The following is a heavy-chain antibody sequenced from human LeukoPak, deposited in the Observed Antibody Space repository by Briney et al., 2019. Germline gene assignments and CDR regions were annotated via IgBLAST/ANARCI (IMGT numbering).Heavy chain of an antibody. CDR2: ISYDGSNK. J-gene: IGHJ4*02. D-gene: IGHD1-1*01. Sequence: PGGSLRLSCAASGFTFSGYAMYWVRQAPGKGLEWVAVISYDGSNKYYTDSVKGRFTISRDNSKNTVYLQMNSLRGEDTAVYYCAKGERDFNYWGQGTLVTVSS. CDR1: GFTFSGYA. V-gene: IGHV3-30*04. CDR3: AKGERDFNY.